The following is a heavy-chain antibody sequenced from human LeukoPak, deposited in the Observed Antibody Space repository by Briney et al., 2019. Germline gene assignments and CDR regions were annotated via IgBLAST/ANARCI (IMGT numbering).Heavy chain of an antibody. Sequence: PGGSLRLSCAASGFTFSGYGMHWVRQAPGKGLEWVAVISYDENNRYYADSVKGRFTISRDNSKDTLYLQMNSLRAEDTAVYYCAKALSYGAKSMSDSWGQGTLVTVSS. CDR2: ISYDENNR. J-gene: IGHJ4*02. CDR3: AKALSYGAKSMSDS. CDR1: GFTFSGYG. D-gene: IGHD4-23*01. V-gene: IGHV3-30*18.